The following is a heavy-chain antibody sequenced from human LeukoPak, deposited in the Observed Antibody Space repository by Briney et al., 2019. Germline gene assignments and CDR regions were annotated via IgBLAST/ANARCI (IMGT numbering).Heavy chain of an antibody. CDR1: GGSISSSNW. Sequence: KPSETLSLTCAVSGGSISSSNWWSWVRQPPGKGLEWIGEIYHSGSTNYNPSLKSRVTISVDTSKNQFSLKLSSVTAADTAVYYCARLIEYSYEIGDYWGQGTLVTVSS. CDR2: IYHSGST. V-gene: IGHV4-4*02. CDR3: ARLIEYSYEIGDY. J-gene: IGHJ4*02. D-gene: IGHD5-18*01.